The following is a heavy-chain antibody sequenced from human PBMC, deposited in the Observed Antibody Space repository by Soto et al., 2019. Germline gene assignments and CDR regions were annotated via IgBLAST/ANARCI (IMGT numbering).Heavy chain of an antibody. Sequence: SETLSLTCTVAGGSILNGCHYWTWIRQHAGSGLDGIGIIFFIGNTHYNPTLKSRLTFSLDTAKNQFSLKLTSVTAPDTAIYYCERDNYGGMIDFWGPGTLVTVSS. J-gene: IGHJ4*02. V-gene: IGHV4-31*03. D-gene: IGHD4-17*01. CDR2: IFFIGNT. CDR3: ERDNYGGMIDF. CDR1: GGSILNGCHY.